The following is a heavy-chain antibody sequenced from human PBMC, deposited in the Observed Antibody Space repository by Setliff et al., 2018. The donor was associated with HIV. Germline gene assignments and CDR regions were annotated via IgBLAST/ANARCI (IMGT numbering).Heavy chain of an antibody. CDR1: GYTFTSYG. J-gene: IGHJ3*02. D-gene: IGHD3-22*01. CDR3: AREIGVYDSSGYYYVPDAFDI. V-gene: IGHV1-18*01. Sequence: ASVKVSCKASGYTFTSYGISWVRQAPGRGLEWMGWISAYNGNTNYAQKLQGRVTMTTDTSTSTAYMELRSLRSDDTAVYYCAREIGVYDSSGYYYVPDAFDIWGQGAMVTVSS. CDR2: ISAYNGNT.